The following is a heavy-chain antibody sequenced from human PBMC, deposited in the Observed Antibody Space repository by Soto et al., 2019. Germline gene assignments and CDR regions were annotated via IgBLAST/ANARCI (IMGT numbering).Heavy chain of an antibody. D-gene: IGHD5-12*01. V-gene: IGHV4-4*02. Sequence: SETLSLTCAVSGGSISSSSWWSWVRQPPGKGLEWVGDIFRSGSTYSNPSLGSRVTISVDTSKNQFSLNLSSVTAADTAVYYCARDRRWLQFRYFDYWGQGTLVTVSS. CDR3: ARDRRWLQFRYFDY. CDR2: IFRSGST. J-gene: IGHJ4*02. CDR1: GGSISSSSW.